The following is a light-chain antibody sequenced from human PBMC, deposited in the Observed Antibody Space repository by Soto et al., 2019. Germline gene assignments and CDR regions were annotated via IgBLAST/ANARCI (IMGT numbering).Light chain of an antibody. CDR1: STDFVSYNR. V-gene: IGLV2-18*01. Sequence: QSALTQPPSVSGSPGQSVTISCTGTSTDFVSYNRVSWYQQPPGTAPKIIIYEARNRPSGVPDRFSGSKSGNTASLTISGLQAADEADYYCSLYTSENTYVFGTGTKVTVL. CDR3: SLYTSENTYV. J-gene: IGLJ1*01. CDR2: EAR.